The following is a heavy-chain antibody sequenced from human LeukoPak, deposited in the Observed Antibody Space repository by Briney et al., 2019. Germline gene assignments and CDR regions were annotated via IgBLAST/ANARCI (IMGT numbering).Heavy chain of an antibody. D-gene: IGHD6-19*01. J-gene: IGHJ4*02. CDR3: ARGLYSSGWYLYFDY. CDR2: VNLQGST. V-gene: IGHV4-4*02. Sequence: PSETLSLTCGVSGGSISNTDWWTWVRQPPGKGLEWIGEVNLQGSTNYNPSLKSRVAISVDTSKNQFSLKLSSVTAADTAVYYCARGLYSSGWYLYFDYWGQGTLVTVSS. CDR1: GGSISNTDW.